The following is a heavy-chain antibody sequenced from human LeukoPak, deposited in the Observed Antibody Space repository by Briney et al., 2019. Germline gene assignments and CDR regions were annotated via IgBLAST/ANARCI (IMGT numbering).Heavy chain of an antibody. CDR2: INSDGSST. D-gene: IGHD3-22*01. CDR1: GFTFSSYW. V-gene: IGHV3-74*01. Sequence: PGGSLRLSCAASGFTFSSYWMHWVRQAPGKGLVWVSRINSDGSSTSYADSVEGRFTISRDNAKNTLYLQMNSLRAEDTAVYYCAKAPTYYYDSSGYDYWGQGTLVTVSS. CDR3: AKAPTYYYDSSGYDY. J-gene: IGHJ4*02.